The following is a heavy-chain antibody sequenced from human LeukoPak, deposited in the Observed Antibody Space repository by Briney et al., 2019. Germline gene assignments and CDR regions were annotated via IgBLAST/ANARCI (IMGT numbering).Heavy chain of an antibody. CDR3: ATESDWNFNF. J-gene: IGHJ4*02. V-gene: IGHV3-15*01. CDR1: GFTFSHVW. D-gene: IGHD2-21*02. Sequence: GGSLRLSCAASGFTFSHVWMSWVRQAPGKGLEWVARIKSKTDGGTADHAASLKGRFTISRDDSKDTLYLQMNSLKTEDTAAYYCATESDWNFNFWGQGTLVTVAS. CDR2: IKSKTDGGTA.